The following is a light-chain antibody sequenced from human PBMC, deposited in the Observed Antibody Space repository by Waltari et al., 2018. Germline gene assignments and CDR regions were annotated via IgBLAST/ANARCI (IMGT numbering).Light chain of an antibody. CDR2: WAS. Sequence: DIVMTQSPDSLSVSLGERATINCESILSLLYDFDHKNYLAWYQQNPGQPPKLLIHWASTRESGVPDRFSGSGSGTEFALTISSLQAEDVAVYYCQQYLRAPRTFGQGTALEIK. V-gene: IGKV4-1*01. CDR1: LSLLYDFDHKNY. J-gene: IGKJ2*02. CDR3: QQYLRAPRT.